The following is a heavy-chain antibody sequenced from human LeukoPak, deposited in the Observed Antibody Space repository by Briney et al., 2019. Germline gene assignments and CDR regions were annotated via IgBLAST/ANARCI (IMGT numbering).Heavy chain of an antibody. CDR2: VDPEDGET. V-gene: IGHV1-69-2*01. J-gene: IGHJ4*02. CDR3: ATGSMSLPSSFDY. D-gene: IGHD5/OR15-5a*01. CDR1: GYTFTDYY. Sequence: ASVKISCKVSGYTFTDYYMHWVQQAPGKGLEWMGLVDPEDGETIYAEKFQGRVTITADTSTDTAYMKLSSLRSEDTAVYYCATGSMSLPSSFDYWGQGTLVTVSS.